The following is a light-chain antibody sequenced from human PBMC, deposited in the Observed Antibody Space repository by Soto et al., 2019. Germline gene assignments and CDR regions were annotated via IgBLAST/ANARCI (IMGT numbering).Light chain of an antibody. CDR1: GSSIGTNT. J-gene: IGLJ2*01. Sequence: QSALTQPPSASRTPGQRVTISCSGSGSSIGTNTVNWYRQLPGTAPKLLIYGNNQRPSGVPDRFSGSKSGTSASLAISGLQSEDEAEYYCAAWDGSLNNVLFGGGTKVTVL. CDR3: AAWDGSLNNVL. V-gene: IGLV1-44*01. CDR2: GNN.